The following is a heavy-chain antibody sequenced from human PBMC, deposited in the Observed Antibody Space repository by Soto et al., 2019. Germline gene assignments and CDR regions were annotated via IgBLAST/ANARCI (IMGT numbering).Heavy chain of an antibody. Sequence: GSLRLSCAASGITFSSYAMSWVRQAPGKGLEWVSAISGNGGSTYYADSVKGRFTISRDNSKNTLYVQMNSLRAEDTAVYYCAKEGIAAAHFDYWGQGTLVTVSS. CDR3: AKEGIAAAHFDY. V-gene: IGHV3-23*01. CDR1: GITFSSYA. J-gene: IGHJ4*02. CDR2: ISGNGGST. D-gene: IGHD6-13*01.